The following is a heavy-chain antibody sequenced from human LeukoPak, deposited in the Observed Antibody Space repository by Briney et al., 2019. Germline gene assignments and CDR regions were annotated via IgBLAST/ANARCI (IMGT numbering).Heavy chain of an antibody. Sequence: SETLSLTCTVSGGSISSGGYYWSWIRQHPGKGLEWIGYIYYSGSTYYNPSLKSRVTISVDTSKNQFSLKLSSVTAANTAVYYCVIDSAQSNAFDIWGQGTMVTVSS. D-gene: IGHD4-11*01. CDR1: GGSISSGGYY. V-gene: IGHV4-31*03. CDR3: VIDSAQSNAFDI. J-gene: IGHJ3*02. CDR2: IYYSGST.